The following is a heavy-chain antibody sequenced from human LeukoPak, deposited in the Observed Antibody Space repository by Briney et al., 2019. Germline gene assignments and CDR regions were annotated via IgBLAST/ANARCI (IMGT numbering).Heavy chain of an antibody. CDR1: GFTFSDYY. CDR2: ISLSGSTI. Sequence: GGSLRLSSAASGFTFSDYYMSWIRQAPGKGLEWVSYISLSGSTIHYTDSVKGRFTISRDNARDSLFLQMNSLRAEDTAVYYCARERSFYGANLAVDYWGQGTLVTVSS. CDR3: ARERSFYGANLAVDY. V-gene: IGHV3-11*01. J-gene: IGHJ4*02. D-gene: IGHD4/OR15-4a*01.